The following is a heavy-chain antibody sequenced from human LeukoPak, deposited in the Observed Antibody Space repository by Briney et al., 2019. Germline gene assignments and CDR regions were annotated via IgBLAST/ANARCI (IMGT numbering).Heavy chain of an antibody. J-gene: IGHJ3*02. Sequence: GGSLRLSCAASGFSFSRYAMSWVRQAPGKGLEWVSVISGSDGSTYYADSVKGRFTISRDNSKNTLYLQMNSLRAEDTAVYYCAKVGIWSDAFDIWGQGTMVTVSS. V-gene: IGHV3-23*01. CDR3: AKVGIWSDAFDI. D-gene: IGHD1-1*01. CDR1: GFSFSRYA. CDR2: ISGSDGST.